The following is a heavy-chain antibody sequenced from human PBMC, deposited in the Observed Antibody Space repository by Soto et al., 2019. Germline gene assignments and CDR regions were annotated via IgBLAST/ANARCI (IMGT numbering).Heavy chain of an antibody. V-gene: IGHV4-39*01. CDR2: IYYSGST. J-gene: IGHJ5*02. CDR1: GGSISSSSYY. Sequence: SSETLSLTCTVSGGSISSSSYYWGWIRQPPGEGLEWIGSIYYSGSTYYNPSLKSRVTISVDTSKNQFSLKLSSVTAADTAVYYCARGHGQLVLIWFDPWGQGTLVTVSS. CDR3: ARGHGQLVLIWFDP. D-gene: IGHD6-13*01.